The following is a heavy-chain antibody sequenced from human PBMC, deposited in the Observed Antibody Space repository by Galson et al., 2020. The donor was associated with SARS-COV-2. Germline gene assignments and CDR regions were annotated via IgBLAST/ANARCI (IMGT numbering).Heavy chain of an antibody. Sequence: GESLKISCAASGSTLSGYGMHWVRQAPGKGLEWVAVISGYGTKKYYADSVKGRLTIARDNSKNTVYLVKNNLRPEVTAVYFCATDSRYGDYLDALDNWGQGTVVTVSS. CDR1: GSTLSGYG. J-gene: IGHJ3*02. CDR2: ISGYGTKK. D-gene: IGHD4-17*01. V-gene: IGHV3-30*03. CDR3: ATDSRYGDYLDALDN.